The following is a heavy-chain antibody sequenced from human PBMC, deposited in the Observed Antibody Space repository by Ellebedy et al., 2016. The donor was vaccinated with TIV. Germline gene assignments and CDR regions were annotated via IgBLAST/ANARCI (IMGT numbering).Heavy chain of an antibody. V-gene: IGHV4-31*03. Sequence: MPSETLSLTCTVSGGSISSGGYYRSWIRQHPGKGLEWIGYIYYSGRSYYNPSLKSRVTISVDTSKNQFSLKLGSVIAADTAVYYCARNYDSSGYEPWGQGTLVTVSS. CDR2: IYYSGRS. CDR1: GGSISSGGYY. D-gene: IGHD3-22*01. CDR3: ARNYDSSGYEP. J-gene: IGHJ5*02.